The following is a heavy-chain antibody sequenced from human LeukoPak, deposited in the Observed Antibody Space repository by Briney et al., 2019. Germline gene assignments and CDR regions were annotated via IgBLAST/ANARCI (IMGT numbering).Heavy chain of an antibody. V-gene: IGHV4-38-2*02. Sequence: SETLSLTCTVSGYSITSGKYWGWIRQAPGKGLEWIGSIYYSGSTYYKPSLKSRATIEVDTSKNQFSLKLSPVTAADTAVYYCARQLVYSSSWYDYYYYYMDVWGKGTTVTISS. CDR1: GYSITSGKY. CDR2: IYYSGST. J-gene: IGHJ6*03. D-gene: IGHD6-13*01. CDR3: ARQLVYSSSWYDYYYYYMDV.